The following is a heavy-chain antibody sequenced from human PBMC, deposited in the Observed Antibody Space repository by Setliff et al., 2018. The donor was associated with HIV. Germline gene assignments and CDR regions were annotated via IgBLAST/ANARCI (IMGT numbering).Heavy chain of an antibody. CDR2: IIPIFGTA. V-gene: IGHV1-69*13. Sequence: SVKVSCKASGGTFSSYAISWVRQAPGQGLEWMGGIIPIFGTANYAQKFQGRVTITADESTSTAYMELSSLRSEDTAVYYCARGATITYYFDYYMDVWGKGTTVTVSS. CDR3: ARGATITYYFDYYMDV. J-gene: IGHJ6*03. D-gene: IGHD5-12*01. CDR1: GGTFSSYA.